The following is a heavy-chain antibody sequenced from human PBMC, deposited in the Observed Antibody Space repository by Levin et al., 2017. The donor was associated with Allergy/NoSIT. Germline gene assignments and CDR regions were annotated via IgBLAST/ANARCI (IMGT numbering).Heavy chain of an antibody. Sequence: PGGSLRLSCAASGFTFSSYAMHWVRQAPGKGLEWVAVISYDGSNKYYADSVKGRFTISRDNSKNTLYLQMNSLRAEDTAVYYCARDWAPGAARFFFDIWGQGTMVTVSS. CDR3: ARDWAPGAARFFFDI. CDR2: ISYDGSNK. J-gene: IGHJ3*02. CDR1: GFTFSSYA. D-gene: IGHD2-15*01. V-gene: IGHV3-30-3*01.